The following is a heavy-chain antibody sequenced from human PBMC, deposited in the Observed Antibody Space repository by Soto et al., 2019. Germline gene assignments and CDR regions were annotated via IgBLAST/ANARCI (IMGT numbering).Heavy chain of an antibody. CDR2: ISAYNGNT. CDR3: ARYQTYYDSSGRTSDAFDI. CDR1: VYTYTSYG. Sequence: ASVKVSFKASVYTYTSYGISWVRQAPGQGLEWMGWISAYNGNTNYAQKLQGRVTMTTDTSTSTAYMELRSLRSDDTAVYYCARYQTYYDSSGRTSDAFDIWGQGTMVTVSS. D-gene: IGHD3-22*01. V-gene: IGHV1-18*01. J-gene: IGHJ3*02.